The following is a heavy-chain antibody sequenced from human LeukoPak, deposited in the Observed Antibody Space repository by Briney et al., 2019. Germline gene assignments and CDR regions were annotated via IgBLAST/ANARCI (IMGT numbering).Heavy chain of an antibody. J-gene: IGHJ4*02. V-gene: IGHV3-48*01. Sequence: PGGSLRLSCAASGFPHISYSINWVRQAPGKGLEWVSYINIDSITVNYADSVKGRFTISRDNAKNSLYLQMNGLRAEDTAVYYSSTAQFDNWGQGTLVTVSS. CDR2: INIDSITV. CDR3: STAQFDN. CDR1: GFPHISYS.